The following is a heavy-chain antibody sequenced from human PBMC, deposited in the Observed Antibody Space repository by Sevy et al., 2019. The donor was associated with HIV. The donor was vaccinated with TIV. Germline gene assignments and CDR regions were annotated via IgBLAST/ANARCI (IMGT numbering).Heavy chain of an antibody. CDR1: GDSISGYY. CDR2: IYYSGRT. J-gene: IGHJ6*02. CDR3: ARGAPYYYYGMDV. Sequence: SGTLSLTCTVSGDSISGYYWSWIRQPPGKGLEWIGYIYYSGRTNYNPSLKSRVTISEDTSKNQLSLKLSSVTAADTAVYYCARGAPYYYYGMDVWGQGTTVTVSS. V-gene: IGHV4-59*01.